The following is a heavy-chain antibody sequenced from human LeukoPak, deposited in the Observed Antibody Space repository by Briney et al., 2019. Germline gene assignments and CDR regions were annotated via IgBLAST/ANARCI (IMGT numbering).Heavy chain of an antibody. CDR1: GGSVSSGSYY. Sequence: SETLSLTCSVSGGSVSSGSYYWSWIRQPPGKGLEWIGYIYYSGSTNYNPSLKSRVTISVDTSKNQFSLKLSSVTAADTAVYYCARGAGRGYSYGSWYFDLWGRGTLVTVSS. CDR2: IYYSGST. D-gene: IGHD5-18*01. CDR3: ARGAGRGYSYGSWYFDL. J-gene: IGHJ2*01. V-gene: IGHV4-61*01.